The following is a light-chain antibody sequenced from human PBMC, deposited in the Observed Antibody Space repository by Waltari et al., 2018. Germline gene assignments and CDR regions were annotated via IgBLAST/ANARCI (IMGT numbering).Light chain of an antibody. V-gene: IGKV4-1*01. CDR1: QSILFTARNKSY. CDR3: QQYYVTPRT. CDR2: WAS. Sequence: IVMTQSPDSLAVSLGERATINCKSSQSILFTARNKSYLAWYQQKPGQPPKLLIYWASTRESGVPDRFSSTGSGTDFTLTISSLQAEDVAVYYCQQYYVTPRTFGQGTKVEI. J-gene: IGKJ1*01.